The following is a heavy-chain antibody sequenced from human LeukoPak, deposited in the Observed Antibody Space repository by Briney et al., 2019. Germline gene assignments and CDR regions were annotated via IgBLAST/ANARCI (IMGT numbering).Heavy chain of an antibody. D-gene: IGHD5-12*01. CDR1: GGSIGSNNYY. CDR2: FYYGGGT. CDR3: ARDGYSGNDGI. V-gene: IGHV4-39*07. J-gene: IGHJ4*02. Sequence: SETLSLTCTVSGGSIGSNNYYWGRIRQPPEKGLEWIGSFYYGGGTYYNPSLKSRVTISVDTSKDQFSLKLSSVTAADTAVYYCARDGYSGNDGIWGQGTLVTVSS.